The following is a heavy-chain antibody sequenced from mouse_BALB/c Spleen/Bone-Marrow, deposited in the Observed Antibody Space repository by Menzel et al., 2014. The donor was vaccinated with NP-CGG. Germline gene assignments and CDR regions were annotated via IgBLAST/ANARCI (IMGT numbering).Heavy chain of an antibody. CDR3: ARPRQLGLPYYFDY. CDR2: INPYNDGT. D-gene: IGHD3-2*01. V-gene: IGHV1-14*01. CDR1: GYTFTSYV. J-gene: IGHJ2*01. Sequence: EVKLQESGPELVKPGASVKMSCKASGYTFTSYVMHWVKQKPGQGLEWIGYINPYNDGTKYNEKFKGKATLTSDKSSSTAYMELSSLTSEDSAVYYCARPRQLGLPYYFDYWAQGTTLTVSS.